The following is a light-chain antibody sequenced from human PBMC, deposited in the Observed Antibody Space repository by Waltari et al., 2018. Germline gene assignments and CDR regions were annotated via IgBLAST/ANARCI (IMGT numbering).Light chain of an antibody. CDR2: DDT. CDR3: QVWDRSSDQWV. Sequence: YALIQPPSVSVAPGQTARITCGGNNIRGKNVRWYQQMPGLAPVLVVYDDTERPSGIPARFSGSNSGNTAALTIFRVEVGDEADYYCQVWDRSSDQWVFGGGTKLTVV. CDR1: NIRGKN. V-gene: IGLV3-21*02. J-gene: IGLJ3*02.